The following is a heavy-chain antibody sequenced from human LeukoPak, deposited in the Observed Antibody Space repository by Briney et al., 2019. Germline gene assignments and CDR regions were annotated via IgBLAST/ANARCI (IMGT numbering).Heavy chain of an antibody. CDR1: GFTSSSYG. CDR3: AKGSQAVRGVMDYFDY. D-gene: IGHD3-10*01. V-gene: IGHV3-30*02. CDR2: IRYDGSNK. Sequence: PGGSLRLSCAASGFTSSSYGMHWVRQAPGKGLEWVAFIRYDGSNKYYADSVKGRFTISRDNSKNTLYLQMNSLRAEDTAVYYCAKGSQAVRGVMDYFDYWGQGTLVTVSS. J-gene: IGHJ4*02.